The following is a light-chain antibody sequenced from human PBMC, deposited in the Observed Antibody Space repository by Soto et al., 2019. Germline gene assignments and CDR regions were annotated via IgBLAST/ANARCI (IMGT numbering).Light chain of an antibody. CDR1: SSNIGSNS. V-gene: IGLV1-47*01. CDR2: QND. Sequence: SVLTQPPSASGTPGQRVTISCSGSSSNIGSNSVYWYQQLPGTAPKLLIYQNDQRPSGVPDRFSGSRSGTSASLAISGLRSEDEADYYCAAWDDSLSGLVFGTGTRSPS. CDR3: AAWDDSLSGLV. J-gene: IGLJ1*01.